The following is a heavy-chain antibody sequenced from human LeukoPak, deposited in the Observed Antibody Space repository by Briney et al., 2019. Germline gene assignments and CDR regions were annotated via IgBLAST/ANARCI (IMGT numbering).Heavy chain of an antibody. CDR3: TRGSGAARD. CDR1: GFTFGDYA. Sequence: GGSLRLSCTASGFTFGDYAMSWVRQAPGKGLEWVGFIRSKAYGGTEYAASVKGRFTISRDDSKSIAYLQMNSLKTEDTAMYYCTRGSGAARDWGQGTLVAVSS. J-gene: IGHJ4*02. CDR2: IRSKAYGGT. V-gene: IGHV3-49*04. D-gene: IGHD6-19*01.